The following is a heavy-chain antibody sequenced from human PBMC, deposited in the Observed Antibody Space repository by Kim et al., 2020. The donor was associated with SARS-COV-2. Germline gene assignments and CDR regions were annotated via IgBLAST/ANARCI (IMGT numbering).Heavy chain of an antibody. J-gene: IGHJ6*02. CDR3: ARVHYYDSSGYSATYYYYYGMDV. D-gene: IGHD3-22*01. Sequence: ASVKVSCKASGYTFTSYGISWVRQAPGQGLEWMGWISAYNGNTNYAQKLQGRVTMTTDTSTSTAYMELRSLRSDDTAVYYCARVHYYDSSGYSATYYYYYGMDVWGQGTTVTVSS. CDR2: ISAYNGNT. CDR1: GYTFTSYG. V-gene: IGHV1-18*04.